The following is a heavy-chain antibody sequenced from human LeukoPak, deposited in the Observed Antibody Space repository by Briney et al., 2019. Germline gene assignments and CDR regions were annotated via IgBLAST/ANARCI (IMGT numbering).Heavy chain of an antibody. J-gene: IGHJ4*02. V-gene: IGHV4-30-2*01. CDR1: GGSISSGGYS. CDR2: IYHSGST. Sequence: PSETLSLTCAVSGGSISSGGYSWSWIRQPPGKGLEWIGYIYHSGSTHYNPSLKSRVTISVDRSKNQFSLKLSFVTAADTAVYYCARVSPYSTFDYWGQGTLVTVSS. CDR3: ARVSPYSTFDY. D-gene: IGHD2-21*01.